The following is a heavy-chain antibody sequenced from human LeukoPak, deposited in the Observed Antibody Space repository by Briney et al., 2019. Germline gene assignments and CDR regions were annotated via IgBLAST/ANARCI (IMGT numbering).Heavy chain of an antibody. D-gene: IGHD6-19*01. V-gene: IGHV4-34*01. CDR3: ARGHSSGWYYY. Sequence: SETLSLTCAVYGGSFSGYYRSWIRQPPGKGLEWIGEINHSGSTNYNPSLKSRVTISVDTSKNQFSLKLSSVTAADTAVYYCARGHSSGWYYYWGQGTLVTVSS. J-gene: IGHJ4*02. CDR1: GGSFSGYY. CDR2: INHSGST.